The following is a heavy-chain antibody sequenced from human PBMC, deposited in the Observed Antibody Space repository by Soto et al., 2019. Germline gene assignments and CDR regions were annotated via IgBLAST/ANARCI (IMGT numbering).Heavy chain of an antibody. Sequence: ASVKVSCKASGYTFTGYYMHWVRQAPGQGLEWMGIINPSGGSTSYAQKFQGRVTMTRDTSTSTVYMELSSLRSEDTAVYYCARDPFYDFWSGYYGWFDPWGQGTLVTVPS. CDR1: GYTFTGYY. CDR2: INPSGGST. CDR3: ARDPFYDFWSGYYGWFDP. V-gene: IGHV1-46*01. D-gene: IGHD3-3*01. J-gene: IGHJ5*02.